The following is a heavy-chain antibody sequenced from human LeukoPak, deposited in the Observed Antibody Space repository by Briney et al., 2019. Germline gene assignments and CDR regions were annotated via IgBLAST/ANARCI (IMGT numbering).Heavy chain of an antibody. Sequence: ASVKVSCKASGYTFTGYYMHWVRQAPGQGLEWMGRINPNSGGTNYAQKFQGRVTMTRDTSISTAYMELSRLRSDDTAVYYCARDTTYYDFWRRAWFDPWGQGTLVTVSS. CDR2: INPNSGGT. J-gene: IGHJ5*02. CDR3: ARDTTYYDFWRRAWFDP. D-gene: IGHD3-3*01. V-gene: IGHV1-2*06. CDR1: GYTFTGYY.